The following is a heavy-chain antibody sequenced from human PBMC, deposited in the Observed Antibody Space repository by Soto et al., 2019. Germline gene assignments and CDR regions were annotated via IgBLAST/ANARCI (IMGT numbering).Heavy chain of an antibody. Sequence: GGSLRLSCAASGFTFSSYGMHWVRQAPGKGLEWVAVISYDGSNKYYADSVKGRFTISGDNSKNTLYLQMNSLRAEDTAVYYCAKDRAYYDSSGPFGYWGQGTLVTVSS. V-gene: IGHV3-30*18. D-gene: IGHD3-22*01. CDR2: ISYDGSNK. J-gene: IGHJ4*02. CDR1: GFTFSSYG. CDR3: AKDRAYYDSSGPFGY.